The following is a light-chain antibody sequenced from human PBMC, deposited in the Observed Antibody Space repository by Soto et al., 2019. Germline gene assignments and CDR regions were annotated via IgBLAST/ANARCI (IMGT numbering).Light chain of an antibody. V-gene: IGKV3-20*01. CDR2: GAS. J-gene: IGKJ4*01. CDR1: QTVSTSY. CDR3: QCYGPSLT. Sequence: EIVLTQSSGTLSLSPGERAVLSCRASQTVSTSYIAWYQQKPGQTPRLLIYGASSRATGIPDRFSGSGSGTDFKLTISRLEPEDSAVSYCQCYGPSLTFGGGTKVEIK.